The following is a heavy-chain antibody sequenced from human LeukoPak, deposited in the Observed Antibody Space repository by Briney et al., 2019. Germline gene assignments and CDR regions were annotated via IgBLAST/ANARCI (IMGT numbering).Heavy chain of an antibody. CDR3: TKQLGYCSDGSCYFPY. D-gene: IGHD2-15*01. Sequence: GGSLRLSCAASGFTFSSSAMSWVRQAPGKGLEWVSAISNNGGYTYYADSVQGRFTISRDNSKSTLCLQMNSLKAEDTAVYYCTKQLGYCSDGSCYFPYWGQGTLVTVSS. V-gene: IGHV3-23*01. CDR2: ISNNGGYT. J-gene: IGHJ4*02. CDR1: GFTFSSSA.